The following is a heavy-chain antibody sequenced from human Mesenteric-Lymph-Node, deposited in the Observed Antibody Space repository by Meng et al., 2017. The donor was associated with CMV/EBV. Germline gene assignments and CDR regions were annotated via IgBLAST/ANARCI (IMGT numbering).Heavy chain of an antibody. CDR2: IYWDDDK. Sequence: FSLSTSGVGVGWIRQPPGKALELLALIYWDDDKRYTPSLNSRLTITKDTSNNQVVLTMTNMDPVDTATYYCARTYYYGSGNSNFDYWGQGTLVTVSS. V-gene: IGHV2-5*02. CDR1: FSLSTSGVG. J-gene: IGHJ4*02. D-gene: IGHD3-10*01. CDR3: ARTYYYGSGNSNFDY.